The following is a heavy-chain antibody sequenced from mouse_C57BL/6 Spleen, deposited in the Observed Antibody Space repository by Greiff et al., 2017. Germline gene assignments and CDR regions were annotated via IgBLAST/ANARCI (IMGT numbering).Heavy chain of an antibody. J-gene: IGHJ4*01. V-gene: IGHV5-12*01. CDR3: ARRLLTGNAMDY. CDR1: GFTFSDYY. Sequence: EVQGVESGGGLVQPGGSLKLSCAASGFTFSDYYMYWVRQTPEKRLEWVAYISNGGGSPYYPDTGKGRFTISRDNAKNTLYLQMSRLKSEDTAMYYCARRLLTGNAMDYWGQGTSVTVSS. D-gene: IGHD4-1*01. CDR2: ISNGGGSP.